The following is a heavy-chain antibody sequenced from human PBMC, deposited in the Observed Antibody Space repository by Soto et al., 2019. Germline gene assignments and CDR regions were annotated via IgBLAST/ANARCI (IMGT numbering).Heavy chain of an antibody. CDR3: VIDSGTTLSSS. CDR2: IVPIRRTA. CDR1: ESTFSSYR. D-gene: IGHD6-13*01. J-gene: IGHJ4*02. Sequence: CQATESTFSSYRIHWVRQTRGQGLEWVGGIVPIRRTADSAQTLQGRVSITAGESARTTNMELHSLKSQDTGVDYRVIDSGTTLSSSWGQGTLVTVSS. V-gene: IGHV1-69*01.